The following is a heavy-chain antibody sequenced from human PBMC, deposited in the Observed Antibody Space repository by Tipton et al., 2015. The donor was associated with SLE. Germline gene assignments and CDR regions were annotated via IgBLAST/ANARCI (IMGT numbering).Heavy chain of an antibody. CDR2: IYYSGST. CDR1: GGSISSGGYY. CDR3: ARGYSSGYYPTDLDY. Sequence: TLSLTCTVSGGSISSGGYYWSWIRQHPGKGLEWIGYIYYSGSTYYNPSLKSRVTISVDTSKNQFSLKLSSVTAADTAVYYCARGYSSGYYPTDLDYWGQGTPVTVSS. V-gene: IGHV4-31*03. D-gene: IGHD6-19*01. J-gene: IGHJ4*02.